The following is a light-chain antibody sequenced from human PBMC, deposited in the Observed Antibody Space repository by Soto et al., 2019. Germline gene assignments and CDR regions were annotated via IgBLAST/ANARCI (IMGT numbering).Light chain of an antibody. Sequence: QSVLTQPASVSGSPGQSITISCTGTSGDIGGYNLVSWYQQHPGKAPKLMIYDVSNRPSGVSNRFSGSKSGNTASLTISGLQAEDEADYYCSAYTSSSTLVFGGGTKVTVL. J-gene: IGLJ2*01. CDR1: SGDIGGYNL. V-gene: IGLV2-14*01. CDR3: SAYTSSSTLV. CDR2: DVS.